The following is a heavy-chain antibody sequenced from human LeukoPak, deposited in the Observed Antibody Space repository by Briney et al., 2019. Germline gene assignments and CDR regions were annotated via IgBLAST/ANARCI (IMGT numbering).Heavy chain of an antibody. CDR1: GGSISSYY. Sequence: SETLSLTCTVSGGSISSYYWSWIRQPPGKGLEWIGYIYYSGSTNYNPSLKSRVTISVDTSKNQFSLKLSSVTAADTAVYYCARDLREGSGSYYRDYYYYGMDVWGQGTTVTVSS. D-gene: IGHD3-10*01. CDR2: IYYSGST. J-gene: IGHJ6*02. CDR3: ARDLREGSGSYYRDYYYYGMDV. V-gene: IGHV4-59*01.